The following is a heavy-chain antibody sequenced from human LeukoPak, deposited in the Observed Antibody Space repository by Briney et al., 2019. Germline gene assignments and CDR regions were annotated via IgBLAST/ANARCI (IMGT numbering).Heavy chain of an antibody. CDR3: ARGRGTYFDY. J-gene: IGHJ4*02. D-gene: IGHD1-1*01. CDR2: MFYYGST. Sequence: PSETLSLTCTVSGDSISSSNYFWGWLRQPPGKGLEWIGSMFYYGSTYYNASLKSRVTISLDTSKNEFSLKLSSVTAADTAVYYCARGRGTYFDYWGQGTLVTVSS. CDR1: GDSISSSNYF. V-gene: IGHV4-39*07.